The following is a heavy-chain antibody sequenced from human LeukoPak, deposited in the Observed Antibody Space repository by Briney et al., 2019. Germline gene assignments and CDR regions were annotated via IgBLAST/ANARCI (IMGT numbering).Heavy chain of an antibody. J-gene: IGHJ5*02. CDR1: GYSFTSYW. CDR3: AKDRGAYLEVVVVPWFDP. D-gene: IGHD2-2*01. CDR2: IYPGDSDT. Sequence: GESLKISCKGSGYSFTSYWIGWVRQMPGKGLEWMGIIYPGDSDTRYSPSFQGQVTISADKSISTAYLQWSSLKASDTAMYYCAKDRGAYLEVVVVPWFDPWGQGTLVTVSS. V-gene: IGHV5-51*01.